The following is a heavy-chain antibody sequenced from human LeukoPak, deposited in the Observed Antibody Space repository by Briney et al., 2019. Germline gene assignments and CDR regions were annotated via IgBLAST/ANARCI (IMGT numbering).Heavy chain of an antibody. D-gene: IGHD1-7*01. Sequence: GRSLRLSCAASGFTFSSYAMHWVRQAPVKGLEWVAVISYDGSNKYYADSVKGRFTISRDNSKNTLYLQMNSLRAEDTAVYYCARERGKLPPNYFDYWGQGTLVTVSS. J-gene: IGHJ4*02. CDR2: ISYDGSNK. CDR1: GFTFSSYA. V-gene: IGHV3-30*04. CDR3: ARERGKLPPNYFDY.